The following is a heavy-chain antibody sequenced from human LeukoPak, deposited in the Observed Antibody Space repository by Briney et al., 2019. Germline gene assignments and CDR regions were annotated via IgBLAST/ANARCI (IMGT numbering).Heavy chain of an antibody. D-gene: IGHD3-22*01. Sequence: GGSLRLSCAASGFTFSSYGMHWVRQAPGKGLEWVAVISYDGSNKYYADSVKGRFTISRDNSKNTLYLQMNSLRAEDTAVYYCAKGRVLYYYDSSGPGYFDYWGQGTLVTVSS. V-gene: IGHV3-30*18. CDR1: GFTFSSYG. CDR3: AKGRVLYYYDSSGPGYFDY. CDR2: ISYDGSNK. J-gene: IGHJ4*02.